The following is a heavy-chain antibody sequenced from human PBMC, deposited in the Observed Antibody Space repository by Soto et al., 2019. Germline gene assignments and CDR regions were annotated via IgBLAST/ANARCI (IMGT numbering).Heavy chain of an antibody. CDR3: ASYPRASYYYYYMDV. V-gene: IGHV4-39*01. Sequence: QLQLQESVPGLVKPSETLSLTCTVSGGSISSSSYYWGWIRQPPGKGLEWIGSIYYSGSTYYNPSLKSRVTISVDTSKNQFSLKLSSVTAADTAVYYCASYPRASYYYYYMDVWGKGTTVTVS. J-gene: IGHJ6*03. CDR1: GGSISSSSYY. CDR2: IYYSGST.